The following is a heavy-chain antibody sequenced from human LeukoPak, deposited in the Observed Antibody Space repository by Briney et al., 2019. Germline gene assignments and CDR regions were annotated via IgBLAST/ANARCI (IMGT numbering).Heavy chain of an antibody. CDR3: ARSVYGDDAFDI. V-gene: IGHV4-59*01. CDR2: VYYTGST. Sequence: PSETLSLTCTVSGGSISSYYWSWVRQPPGKGLEWIGFVYYTGSTNYSPSLKSRVTISVDTSKNQFSLKLRSVTAADTAVYYCARSVYGDDAFDIWGQGTMVTVSS. J-gene: IGHJ3*02. CDR1: GGSISSYY. D-gene: IGHD4-17*01.